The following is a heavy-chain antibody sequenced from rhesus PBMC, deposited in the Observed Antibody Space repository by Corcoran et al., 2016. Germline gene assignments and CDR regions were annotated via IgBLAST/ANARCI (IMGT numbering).Heavy chain of an antibody. V-gene: IGHV4-127*01. Sequence: QVQLQESGPGLVKPSETLSLTCAVSSYSISSGYGWSWIRQPPGKGLEWIGHIVVMIGSTNDNPSLNSRVTISKDTSKNQFSLKLTSVTAADTAVYYCARVSGRGGTMGAFDIWGQGLRVTVSS. CDR3: ARVSGRGGTMGAFDI. J-gene: IGHJ3*01. CDR1: SYSISSGYG. D-gene: IGHD1-20*01. CDR2: IVVMIGST.